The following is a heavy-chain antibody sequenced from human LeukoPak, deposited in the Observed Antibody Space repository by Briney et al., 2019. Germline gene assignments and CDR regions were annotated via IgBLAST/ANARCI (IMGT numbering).Heavy chain of an antibody. V-gene: IGHV1-24*01. CDR2: FDPEGGET. J-gene: IGHJ3*02. D-gene: IGHD3-3*01. CDR1: GYTLTELS. Sequence: ASVKVSCKVSGYTLTELSMHWVRQAPGKGLEWMGGFDPEGGETIYAQKFQGRVTMTEDTSTDTAYMELSSLRSEDTAVYYCATAGITIFGVVIVPYAFDIWGQGTMVTVSS. CDR3: ATAGITIFGVVIVPYAFDI.